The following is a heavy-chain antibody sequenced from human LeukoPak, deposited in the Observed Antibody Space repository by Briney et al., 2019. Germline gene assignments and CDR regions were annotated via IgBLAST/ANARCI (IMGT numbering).Heavy chain of an antibody. J-gene: IGHJ4*02. CDR3: ARDWYSSSSFGYYFDY. CDR2: INPNSGGT. Sequence: ASVKVSCKASGYTFTGYYMHWVRQAPGQGLEWMGWINPNSGGTNYAQKFQGRVTMTRDTSISTAYMELSRLRSDDTAVYYCARDWYSSSSFGYYFDYWGQGTLVTVSS. V-gene: IGHV1-2*02. CDR1: GYTFTGYY. D-gene: IGHD6-6*01.